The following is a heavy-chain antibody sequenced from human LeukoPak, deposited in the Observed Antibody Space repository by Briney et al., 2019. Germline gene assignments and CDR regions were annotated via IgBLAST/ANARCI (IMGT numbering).Heavy chain of an antibody. Sequence: SETLSLTCTVSGGSISTYYWSWIRQPPGKGLEWIGYIYHSGSTKYNPSLKSRVTISVDTSKNQFSLKLSAVTAADTAVYYCARLIPNNFDSWGQGTLVTVSS. CDR2: IYHSGST. D-gene: IGHD3-16*02. V-gene: IGHV4-59*08. CDR3: ARLIPNNFDS. CDR1: GGSISTYY. J-gene: IGHJ4*02.